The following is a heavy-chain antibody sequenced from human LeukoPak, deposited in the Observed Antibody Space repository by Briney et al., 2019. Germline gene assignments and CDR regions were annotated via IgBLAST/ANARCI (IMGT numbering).Heavy chain of an antibody. D-gene: IGHD2-2*01. CDR2: IIPILGIA. V-gene: IGHV1-69*04. Sequence: SEKVSCKASGGTFSSYAISWVRQAPGQGLEWMGRIIPILGIANYAQKFQGRVTTTADKSTSTAYMELSSLRSEDTAVYYCARGADIVVVPAVTTLGLYFDYWGQGTLVTVSS. CDR3: ARGADIVVVPAVTTLGLYFDY. CDR1: GGTFSSYA. J-gene: IGHJ4*02.